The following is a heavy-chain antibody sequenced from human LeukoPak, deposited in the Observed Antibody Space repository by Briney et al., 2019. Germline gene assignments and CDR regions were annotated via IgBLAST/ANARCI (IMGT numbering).Heavy chain of an antibody. D-gene: IGHD3-22*01. V-gene: IGHV4-38-2*02. CDR3: ARVRFDYDSSGYYFDY. CDR2: MYHTGSI. CDR1: GYSISSGYY. J-gene: IGHJ4*02. Sequence: SETLSLTCTVSGYSISSGYYWGWIRQPPGKGLEWIGSMYHTGSIYYNPSLESRVTISVDTSKNQFSLKLSSVTAADTAVYYCARVRFDYDSSGYYFDYWGQGTLVTVSS.